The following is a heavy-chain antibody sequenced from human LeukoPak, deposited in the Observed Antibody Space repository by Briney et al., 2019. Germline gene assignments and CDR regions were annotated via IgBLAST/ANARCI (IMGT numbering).Heavy chain of an antibody. CDR1: GGSISSGGYY. CDR3: ARASGIVVVPAATAFDY. Sequence: PSETLSLTCTVSGGSISSGGYYWSWIRQPPGKGLEWIGYIYHSGSTYYNPSLKSRVTISVDRSKNQFSLKLSSVTAADTAVYYCARASGIVVVPAATAFDYWGQGTLVTVSS. J-gene: IGHJ4*02. V-gene: IGHV4-30-2*01. D-gene: IGHD2-2*01. CDR2: IYHSGST.